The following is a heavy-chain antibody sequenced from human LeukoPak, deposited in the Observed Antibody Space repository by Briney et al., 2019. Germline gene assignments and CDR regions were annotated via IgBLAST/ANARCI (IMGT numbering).Heavy chain of an antibody. CDR1: GFTFSTYG. CDR3: AKWAYSDFEN. CDR2: ISYDGGET. V-gene: IGHV3-30*18. J-gene: IGHJ4*02. Sequence: GGSLRLSCAASGFTFSTYGMHWVRQAPGKGLEWVAVISYDGGETHYADSVRGRFTISRDNSKNTLYLQMNSLRAEDTAVYYCAKWAYSDFENWGQGTLVTVSS. D-gene: IGHD4-11*01.